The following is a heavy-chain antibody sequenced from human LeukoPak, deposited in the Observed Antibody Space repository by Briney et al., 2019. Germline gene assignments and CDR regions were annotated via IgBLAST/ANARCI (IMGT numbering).Heavy chain of an antibody. J-gene: IGHJ4*02. V-gene: IGHV4-59*08. D-gene: IGHD6-13*01. Sequence: SETLSLTCTVSGGSISSYYWSWIRQPPGKGLKWIGYIYYSGSTNYNPPLKSRVTISVDTSKNQFSLKLSSVTAADTAVYYCARHPKYSSSRYSFDYWGQGTLVTVSS. CDR3: ARHPKYSSSRYSFDY. CDR1: GGSISSYY. CDR2: IYYSGST.